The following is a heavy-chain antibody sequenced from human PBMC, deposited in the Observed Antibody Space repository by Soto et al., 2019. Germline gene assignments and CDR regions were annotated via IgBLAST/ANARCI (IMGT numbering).Heavy chain of an antibody. D-gene: IGHD7-27*01. V-gene: IGHV3-30*18. Sequence: QVRLVESGGGEVQPGGSLRLSCTASGFIFSSYGMHWVRQAPGKGPVWVAFISSDGSEEYYTDSVKGRFSISRDASKNKLYLQMNSLRVEDTAVYYCAKRLGNDVFDVWGQATMVTVSS. J-gene: IGHJ3*01. CDR2: ISSDGSEE. CDR3: AKRLGNDVFDV. CDR1: GFIFSSYG.